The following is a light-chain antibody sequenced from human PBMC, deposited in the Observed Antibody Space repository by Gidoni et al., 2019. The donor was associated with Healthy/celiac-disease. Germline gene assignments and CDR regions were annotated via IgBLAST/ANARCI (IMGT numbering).Light chain of an antibody. Sequence: DMQMAHPPSTLSASVGDRVTITCRASQSISSWLAWYQQKPGKAPKLLIYDASSLESGVPSRFSGSGSGTEFTLTISSLQPDDFATYYCQQYNSYLYTFGQGTKLEIK. J-gene: IGKJ2*01. CDR1: QSISSW. CDR2: DAS. CDR3: QQYNSYLYT. V-gene: IGKV1-5*01.